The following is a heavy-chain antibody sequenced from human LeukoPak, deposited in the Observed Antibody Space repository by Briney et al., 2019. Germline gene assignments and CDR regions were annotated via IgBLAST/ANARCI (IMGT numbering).Heavy chain of an antibody. CDR2: INPNSGGT. Sequence: ASVTVSCKASGYTFTGYYMHWVRQAPGQGLEWMGWINPNSGGTNYAQKFQSRVTMTRDTSISTANMELSRLRSDDTAVYYCARDEVLRHSYGMDVWGQGTTVTVSS. D-gene: IGHD3-3*01. J-gene: IGHJ6*02. V-gene: IGHV1-2*02. CDR1: GYTFTGYY. CDR3: ARDEVLRHSYGMDV.